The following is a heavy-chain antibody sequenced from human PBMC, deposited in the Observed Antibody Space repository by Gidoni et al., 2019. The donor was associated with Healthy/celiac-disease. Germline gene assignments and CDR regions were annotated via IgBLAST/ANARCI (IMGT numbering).Heavy chain of an antibody. D-gene: IGHD6-13*01. J-gene: IGHJ6*02. CDR1: GGTFSSYA. V-gene: IGHV1-69*06. CDR2: IIPIFGTA. CDR3: ARAVKVRGIAAAGTYYYGMDV. Sequence: QVQLVQSGAEVKKPGSSVKVSCKASGGTFSSYAISWVRQAPGQGLEWMGGIIPIFGTANYAQKFQGRVTITADKSTSTAYMELSSLRSEDTAVYYCARAVKVRGIAAAGTYYYGMDVWGQGTTVTVSS.